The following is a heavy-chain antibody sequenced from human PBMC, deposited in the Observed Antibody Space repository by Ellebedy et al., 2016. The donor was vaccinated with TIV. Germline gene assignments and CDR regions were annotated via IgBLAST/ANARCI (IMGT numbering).Heavy chain of an antibody. CDR3: TRANIVVVPAAIGV. J-gene: IGHJ4*02. D-gene: IGHD2-2*01. Sequence: PGGSLRLSCAASGFTFSTYAMSWVRQAPGKGLEWVSTISNTGSRTYYADSVKGRFTISRDNAKNTLYLQMNSLRAEDTAVYYCTRANIVVVPAAIGVWGQGILVTVSS. V-gene: IGHV3-23*01. CDR2: ISNTGSRT. CDR1: GFTFSTYA.